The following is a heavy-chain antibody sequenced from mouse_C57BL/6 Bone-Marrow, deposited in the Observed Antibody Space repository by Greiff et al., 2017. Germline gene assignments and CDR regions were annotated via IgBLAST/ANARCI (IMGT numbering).Heavy chain of an antibody. V-gene: IGHV1-59*01. D-gene: IGHD2-1*01. CDR3: ARNYYGNRYYFDF. CDR2: IDPSDSYT. Sequence: QVQLQQPGAELVRPGTSVKLSCKASGYTFTSYWMHWVKQRPGQGLEWIGVIDPSDSYTNYNQKFKGKATLTVDTSSSTAYMQHSSLTSEDSAVYYCARNYYGNRYYFDFWGQGTSLTVSS. J-gene: IGHJ2*03. CDR1: GYTFTSYW.